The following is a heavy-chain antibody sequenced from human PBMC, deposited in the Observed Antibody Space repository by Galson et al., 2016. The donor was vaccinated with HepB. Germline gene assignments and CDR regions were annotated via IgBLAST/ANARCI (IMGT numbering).Heavy chain of an antibody. J-gene: IGHJ6*02. CDR1: GFNFDDYA. Sequence: CATSGFNFDDYAMHWVRQGPGKGLEWVSSVTWNSGSMGYADSVKGRFTISRDNAKTSLYLQMNSLGPEDTALYYCAKDLSRGSGSYYSRYYYYGVDVWGRGTTVTVSS. V-gene: IGHV3-9*01. CDR3: AKDLSRGSGSYYSRYYYYGVDV. D-gene: IGHD3-10*01. CDR2: VTWNSGSM.